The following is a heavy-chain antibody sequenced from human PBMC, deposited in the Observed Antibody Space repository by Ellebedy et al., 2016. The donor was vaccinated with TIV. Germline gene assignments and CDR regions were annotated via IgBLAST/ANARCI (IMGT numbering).Heavy chain of an antibody. Sequence: GGSLRLSCEASGFTFSNYWMDWVRQAPGKGLEWVANIDQHGNENYYLDSVKGRFTISRDNAKNSLYLQMNSLRAEDTAMYYCSRSLDSWGQGTLITVSS. CDR2: IDQHGNEN. CDR1: GFTFSNYW. J-gene: IGHJ4*02. V-gene: IGHV3-7*03. CDR3: SRSLDS.